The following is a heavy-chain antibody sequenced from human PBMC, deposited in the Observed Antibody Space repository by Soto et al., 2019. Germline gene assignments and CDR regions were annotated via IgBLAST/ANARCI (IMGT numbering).Heavy chain of an antibody. Sequence: QVQLGQSGAEVKKPGSSVKVSCKASGGTFSSYAISWVRQAPGQGLEWMGGIIPIVGTANYEQQFQGRVTITADESTSTAYMERSSLRSEVTAVYYCARSWDVDTAIYCAYCGQRTLVTVAS. CDR2: IIPIVGTA. V-gene: IGHV1-69*01. D-gene: IGHD5-18*01. CDR1: GGTFSSYA. CDR3: ARSWDVDTAIYCAY. J-gene: IGHJ4*02.